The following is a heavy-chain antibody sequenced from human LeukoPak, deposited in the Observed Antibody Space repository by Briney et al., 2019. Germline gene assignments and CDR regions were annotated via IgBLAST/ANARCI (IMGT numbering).Heavy chain of an antibody. V-gene: IGHV3-53*01. D-gene: IGHD6-19*01. Sequence: RPGGSLRLSCAASGFTVSSNYMSWVRQAPGKGLEWVSVIYSGGSTYYADSVKGRFTISRDNSKNTLYLQMNSLRAEDTAVYYCARNSRYSSGWLDYWGQGTLVTVSS. CDR3: ARNSRYSSGWLDY. J-gene: IGHJ4*02. CDR2: IYSGGST. CDR1: GFTVSSNY.